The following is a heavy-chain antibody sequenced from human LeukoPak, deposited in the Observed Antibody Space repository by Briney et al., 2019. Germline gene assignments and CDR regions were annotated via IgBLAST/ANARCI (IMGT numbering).Heavy chain of an antibody. J-gene: IGHJ4*02. V-gene: IGHV4-39*01. CDR2: IYYSGNT. Sequence: SSETLSLTCTVSGGSISSSSYYWGWIRQPPGKGLEWIGSIYYSGNTYYNPSLESRVTISVDTSKNQFSLKLSSVTAADTAVYYCASGGSTAYYFDYWGRGTLVTVSS. CDR1: GGSISSSSYY. CDR3: ASGGSTAYYFDY. D-gene: IGHD1-1*01.